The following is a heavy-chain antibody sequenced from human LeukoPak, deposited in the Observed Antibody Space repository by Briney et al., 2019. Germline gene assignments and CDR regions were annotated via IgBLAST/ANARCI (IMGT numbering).Heavy chain of an antibody. Sequence: SVKVSCMTSGSIFSSHNFNWVRQAPGQGLEWMGGLIPLFGTPLYAQRFQGRVTFTKDESTSTAYMELTGLKFDDTAVYYCATPDRGGFSSPFAYWGQGTLVTVSS. V-gene: IGHV1-69*05. J-gene: IGHJ4*02. D-gene: IGHD2-15*01. CDR2: LIPLFGTP. CDR1: GSIFSSHN. CDR3: ATPDRGGFSSPFAY.